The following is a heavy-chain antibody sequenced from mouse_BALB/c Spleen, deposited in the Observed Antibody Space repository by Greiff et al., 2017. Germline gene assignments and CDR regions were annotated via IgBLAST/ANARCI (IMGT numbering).Heavy chain of an antibody. Sequence: EVQLQQSGAELVKPGASVTLSCTASGFNIKDTYMHWVKQRPEQGLEWIGRIDPANGNTKYDPKFQGKATITADTSSNTAYLQLSILTSEDTAVYYCARGPTGGFAYWGQGTLVTVSA. CDR1: GFNIKDTY. CDR2: IDPANGNT. J-gene: IGHJ3*01. V-gene: IGHV14-3*02. CDR3: ARGPTGGFAY. D-gene: IGHD1-1*01.